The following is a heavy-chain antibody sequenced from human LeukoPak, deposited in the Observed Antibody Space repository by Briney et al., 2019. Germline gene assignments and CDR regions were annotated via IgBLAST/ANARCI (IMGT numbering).Heavy chain of an antibody. CDR1: GFTFSSYG. V-gene: IGHV3-30*02. D-gene: IGHD6-13*01. J-gene: IGHJ4*02. CDR3: AKDRDSSSWYYFDY. Sequence: GGSLRLSCAASGFTFSSYGMHWVRQAPGKGLEWVAFIRYDGSNKYYADSVKGRFTISRDNSKNTLYLQMSSLRAEDTAVYYCAKDRDSSSWYYFDYWGQGTLVTVSS. CDR2: IRYDGSNK.